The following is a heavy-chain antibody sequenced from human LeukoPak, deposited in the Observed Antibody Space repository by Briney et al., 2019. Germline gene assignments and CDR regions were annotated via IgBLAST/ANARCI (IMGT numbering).Heavy chain of an antibody. CDR2: ITRSSSSI. CDR3: ARGLQQLVRGFNYYFMDV. CDR1: GFTFSSYS. Sequence: GGSLRLSCAASGFTFSSYSMNWVRQAPGRGLEWVSYITRSSSSIYYADSVRGRFTISRDNAENSLYLQINSLRAEDTAVYYCARGLQQLVRGFNYYFMDVWGKGTTVTVSS. V-gene: IGHV3-48*01. D-gene: IGHD6-13*01. J-gene: IGHJ6*03.